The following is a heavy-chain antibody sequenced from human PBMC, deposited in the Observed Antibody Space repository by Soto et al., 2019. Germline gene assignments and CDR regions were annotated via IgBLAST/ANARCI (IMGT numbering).Heavy chain of an antibody. CDR3: ARDHCSSTSCYTGDYYYGMDV. CDR1: GGTFSSYA. CDR2: IIPIFGTA. D-gene: IGHD2-2*02. V-gene: IGHV1-69*13. Sequence: AASVKVSCKASGGTFSSYAISWVRQAPGQGLEWMGEIIPIFGTANYAQKFQGRVTITADESTSTAYMELSSLRSEDTAVYYCARDHCSSTSCYTGDYYYGMDVWGQGTTVTVSS. J-gene: IGHJ6*02.